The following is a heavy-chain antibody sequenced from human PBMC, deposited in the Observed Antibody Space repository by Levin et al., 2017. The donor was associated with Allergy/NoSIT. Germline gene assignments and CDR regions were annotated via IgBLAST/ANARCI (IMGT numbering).Heavy chain of an antibody. D-gene: IGHD1-26*01. Sequence: GESLKISCKTSGYTFMSYNINWVREAPGQGLEWMGWITTYNGNTKYAKNFQGRVTMTSDTSTSTAYMELRSLRSDDTAVYYCARSYGSYYEQEVVYFDYWGQGTLVTVSS. J-gene: IGHJ4*02. CDR2: ITTYNGNT. CDR1: GYTFMSYN. V-gene: IGHV1-18*01. CDR3: ARSYGSYYEQEVVYFDY.